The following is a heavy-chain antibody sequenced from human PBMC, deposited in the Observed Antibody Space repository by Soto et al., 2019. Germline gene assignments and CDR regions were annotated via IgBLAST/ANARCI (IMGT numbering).Heavy chain of an antibody. V-gene: IGHV3-23*01. CDR3: AKEVGYSSGWSEFDY. Sequence: EVQLLESGGGLVQPGGSLRLSCAASGFTFSSYAMSWVRQAPGKGLEWVSAISGSGISTYYADSVKGRFTISRDNSKNTLNLQMNSLRAEDTAVYYCAKEVGYSSGWSEFDYWGQGTLVTVSS. CDR2: ISGSGIST. D-gene: IGHD6-19*01. J-gene: IGHJ4*02. CDR1: GFTFSSYA.